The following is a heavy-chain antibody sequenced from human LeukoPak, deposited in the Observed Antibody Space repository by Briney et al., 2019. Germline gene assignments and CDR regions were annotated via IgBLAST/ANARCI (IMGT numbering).Heavy chain of an antibody. CDR3: ARDTVGTPMNFYY. V-gene: IGHV4-31*03. CDR1: GGSISSGGYY. D-gene: IGHD7-27*01. J-gene: IGHJ4*02. CDR2: IYYSGST. Sequence: PSETLSLTCTVSGGSISSGGYYWSWIRQHPGKGLEWIGYIYYSGSTYYNPSLKSRVTISVDTSKNPFSLKLSSVTAADTAVYYCARDTVGTPMNFYYWGQGTLVTVSS.